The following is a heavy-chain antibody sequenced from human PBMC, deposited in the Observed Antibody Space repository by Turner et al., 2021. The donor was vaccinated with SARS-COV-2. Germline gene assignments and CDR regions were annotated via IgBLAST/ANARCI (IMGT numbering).Heavy chain of an antibody. CDR3: ASTVWLRGAFDI. V-gene: IGHV4-39*01. Sequence: QLQLQESGPGLVKPSETLSLTCTVSGGSISSSRSYWGWIRQPPGKGLEWIGSIYYSGSTYYNPSLKSRVTTSVDTSKNQFSLKMSSVTAADTAVYYCASTVWLRGAFDIWGQGTMVTVSS. CDR2: IYYSGST. D-gene: IGHD5-18*01. J-gene: IGHJ3*02. CDR1: GGSISSSRSY.